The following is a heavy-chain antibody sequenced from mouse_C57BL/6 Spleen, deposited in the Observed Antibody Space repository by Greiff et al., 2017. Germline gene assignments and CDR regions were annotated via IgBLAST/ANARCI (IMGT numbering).Heavy chain of an antibody. Sequence: VQLQQPGAELVKPGASVKLSCKASGYTFTSYWMHWVKQRPGQGLEWIGMIHPNSGSTNYNEKFKSKATLTVDKSSSTAYMQLSSLTSEDSAVYYCASYRGDYYAMDYWGQGTSVTVSS. CDR2: IHPNSGST. D-gene: IGHD3-1*01. CDR3: ASYRGDYYAMDY. J-gene: IGHJ4*01. CDR1: GYTFTSYW. V-gene: IGHV1-64*01.